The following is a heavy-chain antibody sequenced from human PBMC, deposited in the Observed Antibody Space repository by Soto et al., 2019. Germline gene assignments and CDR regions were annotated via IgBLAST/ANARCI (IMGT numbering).Heavy chain of an antibody. CDR3: AREEGTELDF. CDR1: GYTFTDAY. Sequence: QVRLVQSGAEVKKPGASVKVTCKPSGYTFTDAYIHWVRQAPGQGLEWLGWINPKNGGTNYAQKFQGRVTMTRDTSSSTAFMELSSLNSNGTAVYYCAREEGTELDFWGQGTLVTVSS. V-gene: IGHV1-2*02. J-gene: IGHJ4*02. CDR2: INPKNGGT. D-gene: IGHD1-7*01.